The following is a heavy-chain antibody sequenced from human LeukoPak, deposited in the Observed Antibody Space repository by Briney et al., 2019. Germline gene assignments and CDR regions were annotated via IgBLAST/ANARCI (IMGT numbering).Heavy chain of an antibody. Sequence: RTGGSLRLSCAASGFTFDDYGMSWVRQAPGKGLEWVSGINWNGGSTGYADSVKGRFTISRDNAKNSLYLQMNSLRAEDTAVYYCARAAGYCSSTSCYPAVDTFDIWGQGTMVTVSS. J-gene: IGHJ3*02. V-gene: IGHV3-20*04. D-gene: IGHD2-2*01. CDR2: INWNGGST. CDR1: GFTFDDYG. CDR3: ARAAGYCSSTSCYPAVDTFDI.